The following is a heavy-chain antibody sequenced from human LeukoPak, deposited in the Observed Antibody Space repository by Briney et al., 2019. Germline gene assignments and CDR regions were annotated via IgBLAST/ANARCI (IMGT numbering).Heavy chain of an antibody. J-gene: IGHJ5*02. Sequence: GGSLRLSCAASGFTFSSYSMNWVRQAPGKGLEWVSYISSSSSTIYYADSVKGRFTISRDNARNSMHLQMNSLRVEDTAVYYCTRNRLVGGSDPWGQGTLVTVSS. CDR1: GFTFSSYS. V-gene: IGHV3-48*04. D-gene: IGHD1-14*01. CDR2: ISSSSSTI. CDR3: TRNRLVGGSDP.